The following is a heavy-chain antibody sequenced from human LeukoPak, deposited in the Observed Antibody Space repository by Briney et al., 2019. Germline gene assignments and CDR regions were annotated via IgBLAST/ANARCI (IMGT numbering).Heavy chain of an antibody. CDR3: ARVQGGGFRTADY. Sequence: GGSLRLSCAASGFSFSSYEMNWVRQAPGKGLDWVAVILEDGSIQYYADSVKGRFTISRDNSKNTLFLQMNSLRGEDTAMYYCARVQGGGFRTADYWGQGTLVTVSS. J-gene: IGHJ4*02. CDR1: GFSFSSYE. D-gene: IGHD1-14*01. CDR2: ILEDGSIQ. V-gene: IGHV3-30*04.